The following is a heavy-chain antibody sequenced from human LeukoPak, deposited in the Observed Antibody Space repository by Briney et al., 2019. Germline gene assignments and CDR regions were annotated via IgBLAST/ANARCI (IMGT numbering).Heavy chain of an antibody. V-gene: IGHV3-21*01. Sequence: PGGSLRLSCAASGFTFSSNSMTWVRQTPGKGLEWVSSISSSSSYIYYADSEKGRFTISRDNAKNSLYLQMNSLRAEDTAVYYCARDERPDWFGELFYYMDVWGKGTTVTVSS. CDR1: GFTFSSNS. J-gene: IGHJ6*03. CDR3: ARDERPDWFGELFYYMDV. D-gene: IGHD3-10*01. CDR2: ISSSSSYI.